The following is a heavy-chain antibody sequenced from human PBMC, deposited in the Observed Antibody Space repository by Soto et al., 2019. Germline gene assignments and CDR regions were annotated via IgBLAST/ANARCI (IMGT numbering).Heavy chain of an antibody. CDR3: ARSRGITGAEDYYYGMDV. CDR2: INPSGGST. CDR1: GYTFTSYY. J-gene: IGHJ6*02. D-gene: IGHD1-20*01. V-gene: IGHV1-46*01. Sequence: ASVKVSCKASGYTFTSYYMHWVRQAPGQGLEWMGIINPSGGSTSYAQKFQGRVTMTRDTSTSTGYMELSSLRSEDTAVYYCARSRGITGAEDYYYGMDVWGQGTTVTVSS.